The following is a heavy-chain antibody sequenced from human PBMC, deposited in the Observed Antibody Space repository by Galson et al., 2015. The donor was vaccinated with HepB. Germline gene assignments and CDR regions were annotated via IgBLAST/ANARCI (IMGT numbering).Heavy chain of an antibody. CDR3: STDVTLPNGSYGN. CDR1: GFTFSHAW. Sequence: SLRLSCAASGFTFSHAWMSWVRQAPGKGLEWVGRIKSKIDGGTTDYAAPVKGRFTISSDDSKNTLYLQMDSLKTEDTAVYFCSTDVTLPNGSYGNWGQGTLVTVSS. V-gene: IGHV3-15*01. D-gene: IGHD1-26*01. CDR2: IKSKIDGGTT. J-gene: IGHJ4*01.